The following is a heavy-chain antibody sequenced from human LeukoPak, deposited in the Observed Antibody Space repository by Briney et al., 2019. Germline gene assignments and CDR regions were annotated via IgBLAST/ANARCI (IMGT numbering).Heavy chain of an antibody. J-gene: IGHJ4*02. Sequence: ASVKVSCKASGYTFTGYYIHWVRQAPGQGLEWMGWINPNNGGTNYAQRFQGRVTMTRDTSISTAYMELNRLTSDDTAVYYCARDKYTGYETFDYWGQGTPVTVSS. CDR2: INPNNGGT. CDR1: GYTFTGYY. V-gene: IGHV1-2*02. D-gene: IGHD5-12*01. CDR3: ARDKYTGYETFDY.